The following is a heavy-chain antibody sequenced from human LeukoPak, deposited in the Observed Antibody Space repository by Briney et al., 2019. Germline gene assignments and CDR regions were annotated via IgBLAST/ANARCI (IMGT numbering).Heavy chain of an antibody. CDR3: VRVDNSGYLDF. CDR2: IKQDESEI. D-gene: IGHD3-22*01. Sequence: PGGSLRLSCAASGFTFSSYWMSWVRQAPGKGLEWVANIKQDESEIYYAGSAKGRFTISRDNAKSSLYLQMNSLRAEDTAMYYCVRVDNSGYLDFWGQGTLVTVSS. V-gene: IGHV3-7*01. J-gene: IGHJ4*02. CDR1: GFTFSSYW.